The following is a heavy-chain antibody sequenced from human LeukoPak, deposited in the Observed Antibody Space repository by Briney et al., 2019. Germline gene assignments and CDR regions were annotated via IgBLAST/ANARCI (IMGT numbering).Heavy chain of an antibody. CDR3: ARGLVLWSSGCSYWYFDL. V-gene: IGHV4-39*01. Sequence: PSETLSLTCTVSGGSISSSSYYWGWIRQPPGKGLEWIGSIYYSGSTYYNPSLKGRVTVSVDTSKNQFSLKLSSVTAADTAVYYCARGLVLWSSGCSYWYFDLWGRGTLVTVSS. CDR1: GGSISSSSYY. J-gene: IGHJ2*01. D-gene: IGHD6-19*01. CDR2: IYYSGST.